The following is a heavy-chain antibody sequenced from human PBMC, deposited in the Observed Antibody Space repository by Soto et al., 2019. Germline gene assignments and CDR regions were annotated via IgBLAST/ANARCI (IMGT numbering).Heavy chain of an antibody. J-gene: IGHJ4*02. CDR1: GFTFSSYA. CDR2: ISGSGGST. V-gene: IGHV3-23*01. D-gene: IGHD1-26*01. Sequence: GESLKISCAASGFTFSSYAMTWVRQAPGKGLEWVSAISGSGGSTYYADSAKGQFTISRDNSKNTLYLQMNSLRAEDTAVYYCAKGLYSGSYFDYWGQGTLVTVSS. CDR3: AKGLYSGSYFDY.